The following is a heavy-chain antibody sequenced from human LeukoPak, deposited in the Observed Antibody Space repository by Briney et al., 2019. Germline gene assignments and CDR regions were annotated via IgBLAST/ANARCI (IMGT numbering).Heavy chain of an antibody. CDR1: GFTFSSYG. Sequence: GGSLRLSCAASGFTFSSYGMHWVRQAPGGGLEWVAFIRLDGIDKYYADSVKGRFSISRDQSKNTLFLQMNSLRVEDTAVYYCAKDLHGGYTFDYWGPGTLVTVSS. V-gene: IGHV3-30*02. CDR2: IRLDGIDK. J-gene: IGHJ4*02. D-gene: IGHD5-18*01. CDR3: AKDLHGGYTFDY.